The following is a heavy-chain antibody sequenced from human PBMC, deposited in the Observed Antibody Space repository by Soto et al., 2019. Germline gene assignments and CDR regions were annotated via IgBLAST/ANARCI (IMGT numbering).Heavy chain of an antibody. V-gene: IGHV1-46*01. CDR3: ARFVPAAYYYYGMDV. CDR1: GYTFTSYY. CDR2: INPSGGST. D-gene: IGHD2-2*01. Sequence: ASVKVSCKASGYTFTSYYMHWVRQAPGQGLEWMGIINPSGGSTSYAQKFQGRVTITADKSTSTAYMELSSLRSEDTAVYYCARFVPAAYYYYGMDVWGQGTTVTVSS. J-gene: IGHJ6*02.